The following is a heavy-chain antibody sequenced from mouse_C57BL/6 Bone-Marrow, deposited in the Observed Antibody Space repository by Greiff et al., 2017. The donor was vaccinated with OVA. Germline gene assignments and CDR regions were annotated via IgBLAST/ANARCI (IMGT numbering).Heavy chain of an antibody. J-gene: IGHJ2*01. CDR1: GYTFTSYW. CDR2: IHPSDSDT. V-gene: IGHV1-74*01. CDR3: ARWLLQGDYFDY. D-gene: IGHD2-3*01. Sequence: QVHVKQPGAELVKPGASVKVSCKASGYTFTSYWMHWVKQRPGQGLEWIGRIHPSDSDTNYNQKFKGKATLTVDKSSSTAYMQLSSLTSEDSAVYYCARWLLQGDYFDYWGQGTTLTVSS.